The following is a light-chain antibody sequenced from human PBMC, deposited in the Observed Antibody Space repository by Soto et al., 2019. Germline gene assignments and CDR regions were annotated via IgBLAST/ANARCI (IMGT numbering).Light chain of an antibody. Sequence: HGEGATLSCRASQSVSNYLVWYQQRPGQAPRLLIYDASNRAPGIPARFSGSGSGTDFTLTITSLEPEDFAVYNCQQRSNWPLTFGGGTKVDIK. J-gene: IGKJ4*01. CDR3: QQRSNWPLT. CDR2: DAS. V-gene: IGKV3-11*01. CDR1: QSVSNY.